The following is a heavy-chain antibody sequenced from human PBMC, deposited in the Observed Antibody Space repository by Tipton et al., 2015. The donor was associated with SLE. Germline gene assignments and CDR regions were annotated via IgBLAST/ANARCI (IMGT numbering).Heavy chain of an antibody. CDR3: ARGRGY. Sequence: LRLSCAVYGGSFSSYYWGWIRQPPGKGLEWIGSIYYSGSTYYNPSLKSRVTISVDTSKNQFSPKLSSVTAADTAVYYCARGRGYWGQGTLVTVSS. CDR1: GGSFSSYY. CDR2: IYYSGST. J-gene: IGHJ4*02. V-gene: IGHV4-39*07.